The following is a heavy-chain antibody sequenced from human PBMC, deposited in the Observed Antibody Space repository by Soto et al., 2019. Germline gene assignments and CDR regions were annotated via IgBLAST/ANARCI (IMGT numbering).Heavy chain of an antibody. V-gene: IGHV3-48*01. Sequence: GGSLRLSCAASGLTFSSYSMNWVRQAPGKGLEWVSYISSSSSTRYYAGSVKGRFTISRDNAKNSLYLQMNSLRAEDTAVYYCFAVAGTPVDYWGQGTLVTVSS. D-gene: IGHD6-19*01. CDR3: FAVAGTPVDY. J-gene: IGHJ4*02. CDR1: GLTFSSYS. CDR2: ISSSSSTR.